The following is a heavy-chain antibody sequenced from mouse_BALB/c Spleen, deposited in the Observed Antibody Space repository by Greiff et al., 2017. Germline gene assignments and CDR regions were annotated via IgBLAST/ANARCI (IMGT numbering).Heavy chain of an antibody. CDR2: INPSNGRT. CDR1: GYTFTSYW. D-gene: IGHD1-2*01. CDR3: ARWILRPLYAMDY. V-gene: IGHV1S81*02. Sequence: VQLQQSGAELVKPGASVKLSCKASGYTFTSYWMHWVKQRPGQGLEWIGEINPSNGRTNYNEKFKSKATLTVDKSSSTAYMQLSSLTSEDSAVYYCARWILRPLYAMDYWGQGTSVTVSS. J-gene: IGHJ4*01.